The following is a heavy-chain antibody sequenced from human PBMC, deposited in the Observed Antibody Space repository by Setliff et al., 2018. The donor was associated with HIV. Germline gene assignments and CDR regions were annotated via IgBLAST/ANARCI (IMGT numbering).Heavy chain of an antibody. CDR1: GYSFTSYW. D-gene: IGHD4-17*01. CDR3: SRGFYGDYYFDY. CDR2: IDPSNSNT. Sequence: GESLKISCQGSGYSFTSYWISWVRQMPGKGLEWMGRIDPSNSNTNYSPSCQGHVTISADKSSSTAYLQWSSLKASDTAMYYCSRGFYGDYYFDYWGQGTLVTVSS. J-gene: IGHJ4*02. V-gene: IGHV5-10-1*01.